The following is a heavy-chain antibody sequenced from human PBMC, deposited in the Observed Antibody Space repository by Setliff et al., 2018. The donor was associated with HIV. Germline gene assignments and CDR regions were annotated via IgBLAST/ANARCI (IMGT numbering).Heavy chain of an antibody. D-gene: IGHD6-19*01. Sequence: SETLSLTCAVSGGSISSSNWWSWVRQPPGKGLEWIGEIYQTGSTNYNPSLKSRVTISVDKSKNQFSLKLSSVTAADTAVYYCAREVFSGWRIFDIWGHGTMVTVSS. CDR2: IYQTGST. V-gene: IGHV4-4*02. CDR3: AREVFSGWRIFDI. J-gene: IGHJ3*02. CDR1: GGSISSSNW.